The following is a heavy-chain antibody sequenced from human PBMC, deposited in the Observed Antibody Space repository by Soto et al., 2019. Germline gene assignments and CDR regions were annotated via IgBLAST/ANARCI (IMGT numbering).Heavy chain of an antibody. D-gene: IGHD1-26*01. V-gene: IGHV4-59*01. CDR3: ARAAGASIYYYFYGMGV. Sequence: PSLTCTVSRGSISSYYRRWIRQLRGQGLERIGYTDYSGSTNYSHSLNGQVTISVDTAKNQFSLKLSSVTAAGTAVYYCARAAGASIYYYFYGMGVWGQGTPVTVSS. J-gene: IGHJ6*02. CDR1: RGSISSYY. CDR2: TDYSGST.